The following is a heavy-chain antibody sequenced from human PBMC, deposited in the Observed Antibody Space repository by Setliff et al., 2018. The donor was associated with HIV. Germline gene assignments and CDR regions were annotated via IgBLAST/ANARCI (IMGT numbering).Heavy chain of an antibody. Sequence: ASVKVSCKASGYTFTSYGISWVRQAPGQGLEWMGWISAYNGNTNYAQKLQGRGTMTPDTSTSTAYMELRSLRSDDTAVYYCARDRAYGSGSPNWFDPWGQGTLVTVSS. V-gene: IGHV1-18*01. CDR2: ISAYNGNT. J-gene: IGHJ5*02. D-gene: IGHD3-10*01. CDR3: ARDRAYGSGSPNWFDP. CDR1: GYTFTSYG.